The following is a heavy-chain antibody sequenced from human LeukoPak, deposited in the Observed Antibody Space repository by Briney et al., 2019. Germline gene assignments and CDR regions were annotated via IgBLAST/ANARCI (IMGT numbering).Heavy chain of an antibody. CDR3: ARVVEGLVPYYYYGMDV. V-gene: IGHV1-69*02. J-gene: IGHJ6*02. Sequence: SVKVSFKASGGTFSSYTISWVRQAPGQGLEWMGRIIPILGIANYAQKFQGSVTITADKSTSTAYMELSSLRSEDTAVYYWARVVEGLVPYYYYGMDVWGQGTTVTVSS. D-gene: IGHD2-15*01. CDR1: GGTFSSYT. CDR2: IIPILGIA.